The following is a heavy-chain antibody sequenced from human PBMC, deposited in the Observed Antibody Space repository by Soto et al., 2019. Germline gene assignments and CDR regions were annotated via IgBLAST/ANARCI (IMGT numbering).Heavy chain of an antibody. J-gene: IGHJ3*02. D-gene: IGHD1-26*01. CDR1: GGTFSSYA. CDR2: NIPIFGTA. CDR3: ARDSHSAPGRILIEI. Sequence: QVQLVQSGAEVKKPGSSVKVSCKASGGTFSSYAISWVRQAPGQGLEWMGGNIPIFGTANYAQKFQGRVTITADESTSTADMELSSLISEDTAVDYDARDSHSAPGRILIEISGQGTMVTVSS. V-gene: IGHV1-69*01.